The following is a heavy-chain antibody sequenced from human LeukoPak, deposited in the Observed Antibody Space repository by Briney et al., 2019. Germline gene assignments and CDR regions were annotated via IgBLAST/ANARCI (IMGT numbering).Heavy chain of an antibody. CDR3: ARVLDSSGWYSFDY. CDR1: GGSVSRGSYY. CDR2: IYYTGST. J-gene: IGHJ4*02. Sequence: RASETLSLTCSVSGGSVSRGSYYWSWIRQPPGKGLECIGYIYYTGSTNYNPSLKSRVTISVDTSKSQFSLKLSSVTAADTAVHYCARVLDSSGWYSFDYWGQGTLVTVSS. D-gene: IGHD6-19*01. V-gene: IGHV4-61*01.